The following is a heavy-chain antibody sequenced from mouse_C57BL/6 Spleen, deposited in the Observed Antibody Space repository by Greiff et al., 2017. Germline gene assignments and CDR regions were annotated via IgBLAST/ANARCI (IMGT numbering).Heavy chain of an antibody. D-gene: IGHD2-4*01. V-gene: IGHV2-2*01. CDR1: GFSLTSYG. Sequence: QVQLKQSGPGLVQPSPSLSITCTVSGFSLTSYGVHWVRQSPGKGLEWLGVIWSGGSTDYNAALISRLSISKENSTSQVFFKRISLHADDTAIYYCARDGEDYDGSCFAYWGQGTLVTVSA. J-gene: IGHJ3*01. CDR3: ARDGEDYDGSCFAY. CDR2: IWSGGST.